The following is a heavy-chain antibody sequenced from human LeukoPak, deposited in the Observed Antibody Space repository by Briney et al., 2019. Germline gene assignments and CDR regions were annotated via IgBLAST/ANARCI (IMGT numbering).Heavy chain of an antibody. D-gene: IGHD1-1*01. J-gene: IGHJ5*02. Sequence: GASVKVSCKASGYTFTRYGITWVRQAPGQGLEWMGWISTYNGKTNYAQKVQDRVTMTTDTSTSTVYMELRSLRSDDTALYFCARDFSNFSYGTCFDPWGQGTLVTVSS. V-gene: IGHV1-18*01. CDR3: ARDFSNFSYGTCFDP. CDR1: GYTFTRYG. CDR2: ISTYNGKT.